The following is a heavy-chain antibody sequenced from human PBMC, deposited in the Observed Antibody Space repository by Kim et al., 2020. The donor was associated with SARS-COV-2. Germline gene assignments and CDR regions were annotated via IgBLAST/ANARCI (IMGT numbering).Heavy chain of an antibody. Sequence: SVKVSCKASGGSISISALNWVRQAPGQGLEWMGGITPISTTAKYAQKFQGRLTITADAVTSTVYMELSSLRSEDTAVYYCARDPMIRGLGVHYWGQGTLVTVSS. CDR3: ARDPMIRGLGVHY. J-gene: IGHJ4*02. V-gene: IGHV1-69*13. CDR2: ITPISTTA. D-gene: IGHD3-10*01. CDR1: GGSISISA.